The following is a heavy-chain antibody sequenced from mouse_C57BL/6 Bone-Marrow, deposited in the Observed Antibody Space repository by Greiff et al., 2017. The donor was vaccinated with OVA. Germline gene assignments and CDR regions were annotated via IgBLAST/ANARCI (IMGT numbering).Heavy chain of an antibody. V-gene: IGHV1-81*01. J-gene: IGHJ1*03. D-gene: IGHD1-1*01. Sequence: QVQLQQSGAELARPGASVKLSCKASGYTFTSYGISWVKQRTGQGLEWIGEIYPRSGNTYYNEKFKGKATLTADTSSSTAYMERRSLTSEDSAVYFGARGRYGSSYGYFDVWGTGTTVTVSS. CDR1: GYTFTSYG. CDR2: IYPRSGNT. CDR3: ARGRYGSSYGYFDV.